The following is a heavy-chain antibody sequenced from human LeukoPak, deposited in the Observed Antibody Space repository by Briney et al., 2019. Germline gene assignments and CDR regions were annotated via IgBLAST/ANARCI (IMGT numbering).Heavy chain of an antibody. Sequence: PSETLSLTCAVSGYSLGKNYYWGWIRPSPGKGVEWIGRIYGRASTSYNPSLMNRVTMSVDTSKNHFSLQLTSVTAADTAVYYCARYDSRGSASTKFDYWGPGIPVTVSS. CDR3: ARYDSRGSASTKFDY. J-gene: IGHJ4*02. CDR1: GYSLGKNYY. CDR2: IYGRAST. V-gene: IGHV4-38-2*01. D-gene: IGHD3-3*01.